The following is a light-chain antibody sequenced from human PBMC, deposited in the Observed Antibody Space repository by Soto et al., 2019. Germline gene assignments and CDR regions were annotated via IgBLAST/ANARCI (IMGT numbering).Light chain of an antibody. V-gene: IGLV2-14*01. CDR2: EVA. CDR1: SSDVGGSNY. CDR3: CSSTTITTLGLV. Sequence: QSVLTQPASVSGSPGQSITISCTGTSSDVGGSNYVSWYQQHPGKAPKLMIYEVANRPSGVANRFSGSKSGNTASLTLSGLQPEDEDHYYCCSSTTITTLGLVFGGGTKLTVL. J-gene: IGLJ2*01.